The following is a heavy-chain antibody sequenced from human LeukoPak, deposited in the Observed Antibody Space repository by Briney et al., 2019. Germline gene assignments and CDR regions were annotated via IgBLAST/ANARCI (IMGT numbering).Heavy chain of an antibody. V-gene: IGHV1-69*13. CDR1: GGTFSSYA. CDR3: ASPQKVAGYYYYYGMDV. CDR2: IIPIFGTA. D-gene: IGHD6-19*01. J-gene: IGHJ6*02. Sequence: GASVKVSCKASGGTFSSYAISWVRQAPGQGLEWMGGIIPIFGTANYAQKFQGRVTITADESTSTAHMELSSLRSEDTAVYYCASPQKVAGYYYYYGMDVWGQGTTVTVSS.